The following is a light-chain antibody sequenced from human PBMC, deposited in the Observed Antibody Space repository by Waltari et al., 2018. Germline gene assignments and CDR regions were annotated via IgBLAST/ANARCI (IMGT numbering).Light chain of an antibody. CDR1: QSVSRY. CDR2: DAS. Sequence: EIVLTQSPTTLSLSPGERATLSCRASQSVSRYLAWYQQKPGQAPRLLISDASNRSTGIPARFSGSGSGTDFTLTITSLEPEDSAVYYCQHRSDWPLTFGGGTRVEIK. J-gene: IGKJ4*01. CDR3: QHRSDWPLT. V-gene: IGKV3-11*01.